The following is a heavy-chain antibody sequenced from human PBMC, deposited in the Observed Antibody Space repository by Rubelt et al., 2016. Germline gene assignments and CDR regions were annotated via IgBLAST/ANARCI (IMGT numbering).Heavy chain of an antibody. CDR2: IYANGNT. J-gene: IGHJ3*01. CDR1: GFSVSSKY. Sequence: EVQLVESGGGLVQPGGSLRLSCAASGFSVSSKYMAWVRQAPGKGLEWVSSIYANGNTHYADSMKGRFTISRDNSKNTVFLQKNSLRVDDTAVYYCISYVWGQGTMVTVSS. CDR3: ISYV. V-gene: IGHV3-66*01.